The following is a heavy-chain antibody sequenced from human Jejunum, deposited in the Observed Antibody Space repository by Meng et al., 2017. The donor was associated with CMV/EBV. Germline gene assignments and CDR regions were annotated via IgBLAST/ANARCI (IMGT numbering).Heavy chain of an antibody. CDR2: ISWDSDDI. D-gene: IGHD7-27*01. CDR3: VKEMTPNHWGNDAFDI. Sequence: FDDYAMAWVRQVPGEGLEWVSSISWDSDDIAYADSVKGRFTISRDNANSTLYMQINSLRSEDTDLYFCVKEMTPNHWGNDAFDIWCQGTMVTVSS. J-gene: IGHJ3*02. CDR1: FDDYA. V-gene: IGHV3-9*01.